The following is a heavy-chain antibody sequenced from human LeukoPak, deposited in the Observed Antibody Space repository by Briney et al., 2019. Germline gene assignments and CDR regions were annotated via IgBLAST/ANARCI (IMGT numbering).Heavy chain of an antibody. CDR2: ISGSGGST. J-gene: IGHJ4*02. V-gene: IGHV3-23*01. Sequence: GGSLRLSCAASGFTFNSYVMSWVRQALGKGLEWVSAISGSGGSTYYADSVKGRFTISTDNSKNTLYLQMNSLRAEDTAVYYCARGLVLDWGQGTLVTVSS. CDR3: ARGLVLD. CDR1: GFTFNSYV.